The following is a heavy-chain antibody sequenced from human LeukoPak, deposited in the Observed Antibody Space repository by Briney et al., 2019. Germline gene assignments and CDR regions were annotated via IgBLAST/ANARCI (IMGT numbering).Heavy chain of an antibody. D-gene: IGHD5-24*01. CDR2: ISYDGSNK. V-gene: IGHV3-30*03. Sequence: GRSLRLSCAASGFTFSSYGMHWVRQAPGKGLEWVAVISYDGSNKYYADSVKGRFTISRDNSKNTLYLQMNSLRAEDTGVYYCASLQVFWGQGTLVTVSS. CDR3: ASLQVF. CDR1: GFTFSSYG. J-gene: IGHJ4*02.